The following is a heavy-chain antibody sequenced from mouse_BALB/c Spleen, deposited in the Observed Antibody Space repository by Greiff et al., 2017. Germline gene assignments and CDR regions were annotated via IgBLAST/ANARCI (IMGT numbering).Heavy chain of an antibody. J-gene: IGHJ2*01. CDR1: GYTFTDYN. D-gene: IGHD1-1*01. CDR3: AREGITTVVGFYY. Sequence: EVQLQQSGPELVKPGASVKISCKASGYTFTDYNMHWVKQSHGKSLEWIGYIYPYNGGTGYNQKFKSKATLTVDNSSSTAYMELRSLTSEDSAVYYCAREGITTVVGFYYWGQGTTLTVSS. V-gene: IGHV1S29*02. CDR2: IYPYNGGT.